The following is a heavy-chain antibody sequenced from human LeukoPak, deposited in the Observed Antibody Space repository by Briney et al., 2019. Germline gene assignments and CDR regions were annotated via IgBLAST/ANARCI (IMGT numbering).Heavy chain of an antibody. Sequence: GGSLRLSCAASGFTFGSYSMNWVRQAPGKGLEWVSSISSSSSYIYYADSVKGRFTISRDNAKNSLYLQMNSLRAEDTAVYYCARDLATDYYDSSGYYSNHAFDIWGQGTMVTVSS. CDR2: ISSSSSYI. D-gene: IGHD3-22*01. CDR1: GFTFGSYS. J-gene: IGHJ3*02. CDR3: ARDLATDYYDSSGYYSNHAFDI. V-gene: IGHV3-21*01.